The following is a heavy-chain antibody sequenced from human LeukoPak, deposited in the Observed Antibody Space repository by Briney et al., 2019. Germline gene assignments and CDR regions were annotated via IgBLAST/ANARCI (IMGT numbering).Heavy chain of an antibody. CDR3: ARVRFGEPYNCFDP. V-gene: IGHV4-30-4*08. CDR1: GGPMTGREYF. Sequence: SETLSLTCSVSGGPMTGREYFWSWIRQPPGRGLEWIGHISYSGTPSSNPSLKSRVMISLDTPKKQFSLKLSSVTAADTAVYYCARVRFGEPYNCFDPWGQGTLVTVSS. J-gene: IGHJ5*02. D-gene: IGHD3-10*01. CDR2: ISYSGTP.